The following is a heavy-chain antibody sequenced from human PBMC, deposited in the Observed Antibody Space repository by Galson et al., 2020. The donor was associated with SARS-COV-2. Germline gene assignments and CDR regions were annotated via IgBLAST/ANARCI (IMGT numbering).Heavy chain of an antibody. CDR2: ISSSSSYI. D-gene: IGHD3-10*01. CDR1: GFTFSSYS. CDR3: ARGLWFGEFHDAFDI. V-gene: IGHV3-21*01. Sequence: LSLTCAASGFTFSSYSMNWVRQAPGKGLEWVSSISSSSSYIYYADSVKGRFTISRDNAKNSLYLQMNSLRAEDTAVYYCARGLWFGEFHDAFDIWGQGTMVTVSS. J-gene: IGHJ3*02.